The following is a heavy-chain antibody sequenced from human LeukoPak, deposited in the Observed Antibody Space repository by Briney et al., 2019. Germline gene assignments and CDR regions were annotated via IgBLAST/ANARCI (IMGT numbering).Heavy chain of an antibody. Sequence: SVKVSCMASGGTFSSYAIRWVRQAPGQGLEWMGGIIPIFGTANYAQKFQGRVTITADESTSTAYMELSSLRSEDTAVYYCARGKLSYGSGVHYGIDVWGQGTTVTVSS. D-gene: IGHD3-10*01. J-gene: IGHJ6*02. V-gene: IGHV1-69*13. CDR1: GGTFSSYA. CDR3: ARGKLSYGSGVHYGIDV. CDR2: IIPIFGTA.